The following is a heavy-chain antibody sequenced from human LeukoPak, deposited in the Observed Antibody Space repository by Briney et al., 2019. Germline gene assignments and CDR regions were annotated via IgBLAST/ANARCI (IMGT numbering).Heavy chain of an antibody. Sequence: GRSLRLSCAASGFTFSSYAMHWVRQAPGKGLEWVAVISYDGSNKYYADSVKGQFTISRDNSKNTLYLQMNSLRAEDTAVYYCARTRSGIVVEEQLVLDYYYYYGMDVWGQGTTVTVSS. CDR1: GFTFSSYA. D-gene: IGHD6-13*01. CDR3: ARTRSGIVVEEQLVLDYYYYYGMDV. V-gene: IGHV3-30-3*01. J-gene: IGHJ6*02. CDR2: ISYDGSNK.